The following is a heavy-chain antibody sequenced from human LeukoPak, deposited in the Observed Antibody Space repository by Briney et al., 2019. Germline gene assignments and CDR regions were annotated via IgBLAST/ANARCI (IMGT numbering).Heavy chain of an antibody. CDR3: ARGDYYDSSGYGN. CDR1: GFTFSSHG. J-gene: IGHJ4*02. V-gene: IGHV3-33*01. D-gene: IGHD3-22*01. Sequence: GGSLRLSCAASGFTFSSHGMHWVRQAPGKGLEWVAVIWYDGSNKYYADSVKGRFTISRDNSKNTLYLQMNSLRAEDTAVYYCARGDYYDSSGYGNWGQGTLVTVSS. CDR2: IWYDGSNK.